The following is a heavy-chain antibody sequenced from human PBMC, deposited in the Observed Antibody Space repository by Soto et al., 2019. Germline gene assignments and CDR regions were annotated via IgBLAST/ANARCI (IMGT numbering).Heavy chain of an antibody. CDR3: SKFESKYNHRALFDF. CDR2: ISGSGITT. D-gene: IGHD1-20*01. CDR1: GFSFGTYA. Sequence: EGALRLSGSACGFSFGTYAMHLVRQAPGKGLEWVSAISGSGITTYYADSVKGRFTISRDNSKNTRYLRLDSLGAEDTAMYYCSKFESKYNHRALFDFPAQGTLVLVFS. V-gene: IGHV3-23*01. J-gene: IGHJ4*01.